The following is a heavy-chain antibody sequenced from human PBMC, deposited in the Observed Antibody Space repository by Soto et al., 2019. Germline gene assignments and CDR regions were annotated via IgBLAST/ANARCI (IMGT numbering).Heavy chain of an antibody. CDR3: ASSSGAYIQSPDLAY. J-gene: IGHJ4*01. D-gene: IGHD3-10*01. V-gene: IGHV3-66*01. CDR1: GFTVSSKY. CDR2: INTDGNT. Sequence: GGSLRLSGAASGFTVSSKYMNWVRQAPGKGLEWVSLINTDGNTHYARSVNGRFTISRDNSKNTLYLQMDSLRVDDTVVYYCASSSGAYIQSPDLAYWARGTLVPVSS.